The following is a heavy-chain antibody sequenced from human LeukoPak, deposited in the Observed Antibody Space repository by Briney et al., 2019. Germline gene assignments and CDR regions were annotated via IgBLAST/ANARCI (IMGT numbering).Heavy chain of an antibody. CDR3: ARRKDSSGYVVFDY. J-gene: IGHJ4*02. CDR1: GGSISSSSHY. Sequence: SETLSLTCTVSGGSISSSSHYWGWIRQPPGKGLEWIGSIYYSGSTYYNPSLKSRVTISVDTSKNQFSLKLSSVTAADTAVYYCARRKDSSGYVVFDYWGQGTLVTVSS. V-gene: IGHV4-39*07. CDR2: IYYSGST. D-gene: IGHD3-22*01.